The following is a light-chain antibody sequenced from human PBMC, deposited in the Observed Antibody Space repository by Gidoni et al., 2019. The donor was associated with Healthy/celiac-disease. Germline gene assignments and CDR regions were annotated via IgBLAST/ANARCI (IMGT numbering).Light chain of an antibody. J-gene: IGKJ2*01. CDR2: GSS. Sequence: EIGLTQSPGTLSLSPGERATLSCSASQSVSSSYLAWYQQKPGQAPRLLIDGSSSRATGNPDRFSGSGSGTDFTLTISRLEPEDFAVYYCQQYGSSPPYTFGQGTKLEIK. V-gene: IGKV3-20*01. CDR1: QSVSSSY. CDR3: QQYGSSPPYT.